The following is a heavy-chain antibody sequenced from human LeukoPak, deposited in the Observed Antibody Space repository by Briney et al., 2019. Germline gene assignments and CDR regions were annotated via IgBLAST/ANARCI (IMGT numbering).Heavy chain of an antibody. V-gene: IGHV3-7*01. Sequence: GGSLRLSCADSGFTFSGHWMNWVRQAPGKGLEWVANINQNGGEKYYVDSVKGRFTISRDNGKNSLYLQMNSLRAEDTAVYYCARYRHLGYWGQGTLVTVSS. CDR1: GFTFSGHW. CDR3: ARYRHLGY. J-gene: IGHJ4*02. CDR2: INQNGGEK.